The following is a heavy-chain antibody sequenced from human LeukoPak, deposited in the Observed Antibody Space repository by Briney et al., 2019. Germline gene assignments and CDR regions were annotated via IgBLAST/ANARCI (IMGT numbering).Heavy chain of an antibody. CDR2: ISYDGSNK. J-gene: IGHJ4*02. V-gene: IGHV3-30*18. D-gene: IGHD3-22*01. CDR1: GFTFSSYG. Sequence: PGGFLRLSCAASGFTFSSYGMHWVRQAPGKGLEWVAVISYDGSNKYYADSVKGRFTISRDNSKNTLYLQMNSLRAEDTAVYYCAKDYYDSSDFFDYWGQGTLVTVSS. CDR3: AKDYYDSSDFFDY.